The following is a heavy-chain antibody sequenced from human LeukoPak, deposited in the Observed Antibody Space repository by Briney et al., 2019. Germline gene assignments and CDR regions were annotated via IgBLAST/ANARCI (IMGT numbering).Heavy chain of an antibody. CDR3: AGLTTVVTPSGWFDP. D-gene: IGHD4-23*01. J-gene: IGHJ5*02. Sequence: GGSLRLSCAASGFTFSSYWMNWARQAPGKGLEWVSYISSSSSTIYYADSVKGRFTISRDNAKNSLYLQMNSLRAEDTAVYYCAGLTTVVTPSGWFDPWGQGTLVTVSS. CDR1: GFTFSSYW. V-gene: IGHV3-48*01. CDR2: ISSSSSTI.